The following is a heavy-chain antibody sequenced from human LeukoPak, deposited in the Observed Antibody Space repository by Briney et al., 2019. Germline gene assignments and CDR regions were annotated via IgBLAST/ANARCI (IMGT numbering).Heavy chain of an antibody. J-gene: IGHJ6*02. Sequence: KPSETLSLTCTVSGGSISSYYWSWIRQPPGKGLEWIGYIYYSGSTNYNPSLKSRVTISVDTSKNQFSLKLSSVTAADTAVYYCARLAVPVAGTSYYYYGMDVWGQGTTVTVSS. CDR1: GGSISSYY. CDR2: IYYSGST. D-gene: IGHD6-19*01. CDR3: ARLAVPVAGTSYYYYGMDV. V-gene: IGHV4-59*08.